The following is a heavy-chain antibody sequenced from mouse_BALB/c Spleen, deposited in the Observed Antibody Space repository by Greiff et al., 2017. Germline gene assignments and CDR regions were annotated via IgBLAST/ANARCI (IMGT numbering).Heavy chain of an antibody. D-gene: IGHD3-1*01. CDR1: GYTFTNYW. V-gene: IGHV1-63*02. Sequence: VQLQQSGAELARPGASVKLSCKASGYTFTNYWLGWVKQRPGHGLEWIGDIYPGGGYTNYNEKFKGKATLTADTSSSTAYMQLSSLTSEDSAVYFCARQLGPHYYAMDYWGQGTSVTVSS. J-gene: IGHJ4*01. CDR3: ARQLGPHYYAMDY. CDR2: IYPGGGYT.